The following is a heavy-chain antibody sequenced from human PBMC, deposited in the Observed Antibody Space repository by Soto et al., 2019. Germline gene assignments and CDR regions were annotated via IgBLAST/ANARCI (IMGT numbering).Heavy chain of an antibody. Sequence: QVQLVQSGAEVKKPGSSVKVSCKASGGTFSSYAISWVRQAPGQGLEWMGGIIPIFGTANYAQKFQGRVTITADESTSTAYMELSSLRSEDTAVYYCARGEPGCYYDSSGYCWTVMDVWGQGTTVTVSS. D-gene: IGHD3-22*01. CDR2: IIPIFGTA. J-gene: IGHJ6*02. CDR1: GGTFSSYA. CDR3: ARGEPGCYYDSSGYCWTVMDV. V-gene: IGHV1-69*01.